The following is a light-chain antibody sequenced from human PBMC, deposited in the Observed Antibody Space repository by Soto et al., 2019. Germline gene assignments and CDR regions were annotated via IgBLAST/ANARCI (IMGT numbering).Light chain of an antibody. Sequence: QSALTQPASVSGSPGQWITISCTGTSGDVGAYNYVSWYQQHPDKAPKLMIYEVSNRPSGLSNRFSGSKSGNTASLTISGLQAEDEADYYCTSYTSSSSWVFGGGTKLTVL. CDR2: EVS. V-gene: IGLV2-14*01. CDR3: TSYTSSSSWV. CDR1: SGDVGAYNY. J-gene: IGLJ3*02.